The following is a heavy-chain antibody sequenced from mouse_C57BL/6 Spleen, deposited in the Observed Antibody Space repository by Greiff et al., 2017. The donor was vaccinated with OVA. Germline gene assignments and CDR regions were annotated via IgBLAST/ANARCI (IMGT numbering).Heavy chain of an antibody. V-gene: IGHV1-55*01. Sequence: VQLQQSGAELVKPGASVKMSCKASGYTFTSYWITWVKQRPGQGLEWIGDIYPGSGSTNYNEKFKSKATLTVDTSSSTAYMQLSSLTSEDSAVYYCARGRSSYPYFDYWGQGTTLTVSS. CDR3: ARGRSSYPYFDY. J-gene: IGHJ2*01. CDR2: IYPGSGST. D-gene: IGHD1-1*01. CDR1: GYTFTSYW.